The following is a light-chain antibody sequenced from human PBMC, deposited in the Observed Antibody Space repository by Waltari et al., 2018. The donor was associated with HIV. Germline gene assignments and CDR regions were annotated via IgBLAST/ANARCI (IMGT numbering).Light chain of an antibody. CDR3: QQFFNFPRT. CDR1: QSVFSTSNKKNH. J-gene: IGKJ1*01. Sequence: DIVMTQSPDSLAVSLGERATINCKSSQSVFSTSNKKNHLAWYQQKPGQPPKLLIYWSSLRKFGVPYRFTGSGSGTDFNLTISRLQADDVAVYYCQQFFNFPRTFGQGTKVEI. V-gene: IGKV4-1*01. CDR2: WSS.